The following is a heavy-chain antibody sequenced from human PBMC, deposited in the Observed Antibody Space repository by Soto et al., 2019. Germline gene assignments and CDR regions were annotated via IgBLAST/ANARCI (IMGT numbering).Heavy chain of an antibody. Sequence: ASVKVSCKASGYTFTSYGISWVRQAPGQGLEWMGWVSAYNGNTNYAQKLQGRVTMTTDTSTSTAYMELRSLRSDDTAVYYCARGLAEQWLVLGAFDIWGQGTMVTV. CDR2: VSAYNGNT. V-gene: IGHV1-18*01. CDR3: ARGLAEQWLVLGAFDI. CDR1: GYTFTSYG. D-gene: IGHD6-19*01. J-gene: IGHJ3*02.